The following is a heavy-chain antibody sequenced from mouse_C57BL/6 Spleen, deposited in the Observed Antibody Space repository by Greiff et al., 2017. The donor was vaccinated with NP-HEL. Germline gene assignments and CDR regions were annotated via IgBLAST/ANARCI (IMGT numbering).Heavy chain of an antibody. CDR1: GYSITSGYY. CDR3: ARKGWLLPLFDY. V-gene: IGHV3-6*01. J-gene: IGHJ2*01. Sequence: EVKLMESGPGLVKPSQSLSLTCSVTGYSITSGYYWNWIRQFPGNKLEWMGYISYDGSNNYNPSLKNRISITRDTSKNQFFLKLNSVTTEDTATYYCARKGWLLPLFDYWGQGTTLTVSS. D-gene: IGHD2-3*01. CDR2: ISYDGSN.